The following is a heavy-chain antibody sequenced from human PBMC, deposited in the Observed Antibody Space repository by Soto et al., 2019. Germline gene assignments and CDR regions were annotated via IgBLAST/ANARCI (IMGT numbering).Heavy chain of an antibody. V-gene: IGHV3-7*01. D-gene: IGHD2-2*01. Sequence: PGRSLRLSCAASGFTFGNYGMRWLRQTTGKGLEWVANINDSGGDKYDVDSAKGRFTISRDNAKNSLYLQMNSLRAEDTAVYYCARTEYQLLLDAFDIWGQGTMVTVSS. CDR2: INDSGGDK. CDR3: ARTEYQLLLDAFDI. CDR1: GFTFGNYG. J-gene: IGHJ3*02.